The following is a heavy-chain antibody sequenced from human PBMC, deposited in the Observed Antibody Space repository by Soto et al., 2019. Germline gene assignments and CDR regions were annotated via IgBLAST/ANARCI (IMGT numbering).Heavy chain of an antibody. V-gene: IGHV3-66*01. CDR3: ATIDSTVAYYFEN. CDR1: EFIVSGNY. CDR2: IFSGGAT. J-gene: IGHJ4*02. Sequence: EAQLVESGGGLVQPGGSLSLSCVASEFIVSGNYMSWVRQAPGKGLEWVSVIFSGGATYYADSVKGRFTISRDSSKNTLYLQMNSLRVEDTAVYYCATIDSTVAYYFENWGQGTLVTVSS. D-gene: IGHD4-4*01.